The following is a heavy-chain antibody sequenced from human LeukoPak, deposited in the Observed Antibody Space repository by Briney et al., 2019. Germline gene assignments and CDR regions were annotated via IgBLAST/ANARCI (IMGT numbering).Heavy chain of an antibody. J-gene: IGHJ4*02. CDR1: GGTFSSYA. CDR3: ARSAVAGPKDY. V-gene: IGHV1-69*05. Sequence: SVKVSCKASGGTFSSYAISWVRQAPGQGLEWMGGIIPIFGTANYAQKFQGRVTITTDESTSTAYMELRSLRSDDTAVYYCARSAVAGPKDYWGQGTLVTVSS. D-gene: IGHD6-19*01. CDR2: IIPIFGTA.